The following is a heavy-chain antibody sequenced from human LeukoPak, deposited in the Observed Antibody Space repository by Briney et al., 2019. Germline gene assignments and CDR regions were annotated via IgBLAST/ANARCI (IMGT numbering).Heavy chain of an antibody. J-gene: IGHJ4*02. V-gene: IGHV3-74*01. D-gene: IGHD6-6*01. CDR3: ARGPNSNWSGLDF. Sequence: GGSLRLSCAASGNYWMHWVRQAPGKGLVWVSHINSDGSWTSYADSVKGRFTISKDNAKNTVYLQMNNLRAEDRAVYYCARGPNSNWSGLDFWGQGTLLTVSS. CDR1: GNYW. CDR2: INSDGSWT.